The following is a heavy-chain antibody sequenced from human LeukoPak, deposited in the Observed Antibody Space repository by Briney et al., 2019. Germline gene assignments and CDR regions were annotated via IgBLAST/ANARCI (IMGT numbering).Heavy chain of an antibody. CDR1: GFSFSSYT. V-gene: IGHV3-23*01. Sequence: GRSLRLSCAASGFSFSSYTMSWVRQAPGKGLEWVSGISGSGGSTHYADSVKGRFTISRDNSKNTLYLQMNSLRAEDTAVYYCATSRVAVAGTAPWGQGTLVTVSS. D-gene: IGHD6-19*01. CDR2: ISGSGGST. CDR3: ATSRVAVAGTAP. J-gene: IGHJ5*02.